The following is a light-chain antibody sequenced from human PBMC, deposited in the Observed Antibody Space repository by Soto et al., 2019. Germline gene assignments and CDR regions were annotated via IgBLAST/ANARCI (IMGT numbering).Light chain of an antibody. Sequence: QSALTQPASVSGSPEQSITIPCTGTSSDVGSYNRVSWYQQPPGTAPKLMIYEVSNRPSGVPDRFSGSKSGNTASLTISGLQAENEADYYCSSYTSSSTLVFGTGTKVTVL. CDR3: SSYTSSSTLV. J-gene: IGLJ1*01. CDR2: EVS. CDR1: SSDVGSYNR. V-gene: IGLV2-18*02.